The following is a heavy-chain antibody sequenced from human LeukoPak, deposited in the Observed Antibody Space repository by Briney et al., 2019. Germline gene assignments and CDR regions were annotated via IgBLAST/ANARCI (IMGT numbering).Heavy chain of an antibody. Sequence: PSETLSLTCTVSGGSISTSSYYWGWIRQPQGKGLQWIGSIYYNGSTYYNPSLKSRVIISVDTSKNQFSLKLSSVTAADTAVFYCARHKMVRGIGYYYYMDVWGKGTTVTISS. CDR2: IYYNGST. CDR1: GGSISTSSYY. V-gene: IGHV4-39*01. CDR3: ARHKMVRGIGYYYYMDV. D-gene: IGHD3-10*01. J-gene: IGHJ6*03.